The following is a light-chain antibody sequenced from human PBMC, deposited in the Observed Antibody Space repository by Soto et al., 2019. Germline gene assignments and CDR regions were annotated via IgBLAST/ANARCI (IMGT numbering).Light chain of an antibody. CDR3: QQSFTTPLT. J-gene: IGKJ4*01. CDR1: QNIGRF. CDR2: VAS. V-gene: IGKV1-39*01. Sequence: DIQMTQSPSSLSASVGDRVTITCRASQNIGRFLNWHQQKPGKAPNVLINVASTLRSGVPSRFSGSGSGTDFNLTINSLQPEDFATYFCQQSFTTPLTFGGGTNVEIK.